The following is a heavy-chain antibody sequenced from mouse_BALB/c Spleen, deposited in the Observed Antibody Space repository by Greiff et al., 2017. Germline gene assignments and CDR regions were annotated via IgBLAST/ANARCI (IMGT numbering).Heavy chain of an antibody. CDR1: GYTFTSYV. CDR2: INPYNDGT. V-gene: IGHV1-14*01. Sequence: VQLQQSGPELVKPGASVKMSCKASGYTFTSYVMHWVKQKPGQGLEWIGYINPYNDGTKYNEKFKGKATLTSDKSSSTAYMELSSLTSEDSAVYYCARERDYYGSSLYFDYWGQGTTLTVSS. J-gene: IGHJ2*01. D-gene: IGHD1-1*01. CDR3: ARERDYYGSSLYFDY.